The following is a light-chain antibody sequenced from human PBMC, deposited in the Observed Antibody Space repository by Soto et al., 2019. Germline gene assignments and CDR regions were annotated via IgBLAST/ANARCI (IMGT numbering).Light chain of an antibody. CDR2: EVS. Sequence: QSVLTQPASVSGSPGQSITISCTGTSSDVGGYNYVSWYQQHPGKAPKLMIYEVSNRPSGVSNRFSGSKSGNTASLTISGLQADDDADYYCSSYTSSSTLVFGTGTKLTVL. J-gene: IGLJ1*01. CDR1: SSDVGGYNY. CDR3: SSYTSSSTLV. V-gene: IGLV2-14*01.